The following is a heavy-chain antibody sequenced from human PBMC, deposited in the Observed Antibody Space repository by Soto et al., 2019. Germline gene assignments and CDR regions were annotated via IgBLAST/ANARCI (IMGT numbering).Heavy chain of an antibody. V-gene: IGHV3-30-3*01. CDR1: GFTFSSYA. J-gene: IGHJ5*02. CDR2: ISYDGSNK. Sequence: QVQLAESGGGVVQPGRSLRLSCAASGFTFSSYAMHWVRQAPGKGLEWVAVISYDGSNKYYADSVKGRFTISRDNSKNTLYLQMNSLRAEDTAVYYCARDRTLTKYQLLLGWFDPWGQGTLVTVSS. D-gene: IGHD2-2*01. CDR3: ARDRTLTKYQLLLGWFDP.